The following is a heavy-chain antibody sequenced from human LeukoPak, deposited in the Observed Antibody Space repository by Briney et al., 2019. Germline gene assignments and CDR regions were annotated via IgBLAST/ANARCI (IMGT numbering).Heavy chain of an antibody. CDR2: ISAYNGNT. J-gene: IGHJ1*01. V-gene: IGHV1-18*01. CDR3: ARVNYYDSSGYSRYFQH. D-gene: IGHD3-22*01. CDR1: GYTFTSYG. Sequence: ASVKVSCKASGYTFTSYGISWVRQAPGQGLEWMGWISAYNGNTNYAQKLQGRVTMTTGTSTSTAYMELRSLRSDDTAVYYCARVNYYDSSGYSRYFQHWGQGTLVTVSS.